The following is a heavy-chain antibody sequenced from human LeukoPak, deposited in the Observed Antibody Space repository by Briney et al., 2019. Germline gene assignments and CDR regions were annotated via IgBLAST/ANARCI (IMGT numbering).Heavy chain of an antibody. Sequence: PSETLSLTCTVSGDSISTYFWSWIRQPAGKGLEWIGRFYTSGITNCNPSLKSRVTMSLDTSKNQLSLNLSSVTAADTAVYYCARETADLGRSLDYWGQGTLVTVSS. CDR3: ARETADLGRSLDY. CDR2: FYTSGIT. CDR1: GDSISTYF. V-gene: IGHV4-4*07. D-gene: IGHD2-21*02. J-gene: IGHJ4*02.